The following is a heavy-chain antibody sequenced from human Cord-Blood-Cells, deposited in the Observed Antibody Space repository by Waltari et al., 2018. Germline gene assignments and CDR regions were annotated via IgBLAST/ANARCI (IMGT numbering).Heavy chain of an antibody. J-gene: IGHJ6*03. V-gene: IGHV1-8*03. CDR2: MNPNSGNT. D-gene: IGHD4-4*01. CDR1: GYTFTSYD. Sequence: QVQLVQSGAEVKKPGASVKVSCKASGYTFTSYDITWVRQATGQGLEWMGWMNPNSGNTGYAQKFQGRVTITRNTSISTAYMELSSLRSEDTAVYYCARGPVRGGSYYYYMDVWGKGTTVTVSS. CDR3: ARGPVRGGSYYYYMDV.